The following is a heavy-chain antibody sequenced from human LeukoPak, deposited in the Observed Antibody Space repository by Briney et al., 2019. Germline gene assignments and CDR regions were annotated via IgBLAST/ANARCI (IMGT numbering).Heavy chain of an antibody. Sequence: GESLKISCKGSGHSFTSYCIGWVRQMPGKGLEWMGIIFPGDSDTRYSPSFQGQVTISADKSISTAYLQWSSLKASDTAMYYCATYDYGSGRYMFDYWGQGTLVTVSS. J-gene: IGHJ4*02. CDR1: GHSFTSYC. CDR3: ATYDYGSGRYMFDY. V-gene: IGHV5-51*01. D-gene: IGHD3-10*01. CDR2: IFPGDSDT.